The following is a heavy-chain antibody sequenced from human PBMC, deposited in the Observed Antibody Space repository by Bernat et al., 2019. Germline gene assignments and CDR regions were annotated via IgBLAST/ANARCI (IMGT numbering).Heavy chain of an antibody. CDR1: GFTFRSYS. V-gene: IGHV3-48*02. CDR2: ISVSSSSI. J-gene: IGHJ6*02. D-gene: IGHD2-15*01. Sequence: EVQLVESGGGLVQPGGSLRLSCVASGFTFRSYSMNWVRQAPGKGLEWVSYISVSSSSIYYADSVKGRFTISRDNAKNSLYLQMNSLRDEDTAVYYCAREPGYCSGGSCYSVYGMDVWGQGTKVTVSS. CDR3: AREPGYCSGGSCYSVYGMDV.